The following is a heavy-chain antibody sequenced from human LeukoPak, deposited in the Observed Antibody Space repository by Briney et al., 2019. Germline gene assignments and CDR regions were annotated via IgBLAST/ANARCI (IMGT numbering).Heavy chain of an antibody. CDR1: GFSFTSYN. J-gene: IGHJ3*02. D-gene: IGHD3-22*01. V-gene: IGHV3-30*18. Sequence: GGSLRLSCAASGFSFTSYNFHWVRQAPGKGLQWLGFISYDGNIKYEDSVKGRFTISRDNSKNTVYLQMNSLRAEDTAVYYCAKDPPYYYDSSGYGGGAFDIWGQGTMVTVSS. CDR2: ISYDGNIK. CDR3: AKDPPYYYDSSGYGGGAFDI.